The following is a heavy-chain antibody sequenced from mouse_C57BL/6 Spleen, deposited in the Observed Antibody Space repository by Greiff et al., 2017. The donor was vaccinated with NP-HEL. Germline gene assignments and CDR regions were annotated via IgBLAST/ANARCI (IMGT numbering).Heavy chain of an antibody. CDR1: GYAFSSYW. CDR2: IYPGSGST. D-gene: IGHD2-3*01. J-gene: IGHJ4*01. V-gene: IGHV1-55*01. CDR3: ARSRDGYYYYAMDY. Sequence: QVQLQQSGAELVKPGASVKISCKASGYAFSSYWITWVKQRPGQGLEWIGDIYPGSGSTNYNEKFKSKATLTVDTSSSTAYMQLSSLTSEDSAVYYCARSRDGYYYYAMDYWGQGTSVTVSS.